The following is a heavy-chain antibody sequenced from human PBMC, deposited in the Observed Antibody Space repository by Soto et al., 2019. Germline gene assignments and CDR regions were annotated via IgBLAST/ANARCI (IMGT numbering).Heavy chain of an antibody. V-gene: IGHV3-53*01. CDR1: GFTVSINY. D-gene: IGHD5-12*01. Sequence: GGSLRLSCAASGFTVSINYMSWVRHAPGKGLEWVSVIYSGGSTYYADSVKGRFTISRDNSKNTLYLQMNSLRAEDTAVYYCARVQSQSATPWFDYWGQGTLVTVSS. CDR3: ARVQSQSATPWFDY. CDR2: IYSGGST. J-gene: IGHJ4*02.